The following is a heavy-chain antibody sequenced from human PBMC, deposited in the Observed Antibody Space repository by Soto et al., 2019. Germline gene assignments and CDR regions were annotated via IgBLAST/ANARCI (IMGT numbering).Heavy chain of an antibody. Sequence: GGSLRLSCGASGFTFSNYYMSWIRQAPGKGLEWVSYISSTGRTIYYADSVKGRFTVSRDNAQNSLSLKLNSLRVEDTAVYYCERSYSSGWEFGYWGQGTQVTVSS. D-gene: IGHD6-19*01. J-gene: IGHJ4*02. CDR3: ERSYSSGWEFGY. CDR2: ISSTGRTI. V-gene: IGHV3-11*01. CDR1: GFTFSNYY.